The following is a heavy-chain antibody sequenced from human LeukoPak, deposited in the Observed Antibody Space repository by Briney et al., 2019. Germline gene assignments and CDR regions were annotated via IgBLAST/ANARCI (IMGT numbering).Heavy chain of an antibody. V-gene: IGHV3-48*02. CDR1: GFAFSDYS. J-gene: IGHJ6*02. D-gene: IGHD3-10*01. CDR3: AKDLITMVRGSPMDV. Sequence: GGSLRLSCAASGFAFSDYSMNWVRQAPGKGLEWVSYISSSDNTIHYADSVKGRFTISRDNAKNSLYLEMNSLRDEDTAVYYCAKDLITMVRGSPMDVWGQGTTVTVSS. CDR2: ISSSDNTI.